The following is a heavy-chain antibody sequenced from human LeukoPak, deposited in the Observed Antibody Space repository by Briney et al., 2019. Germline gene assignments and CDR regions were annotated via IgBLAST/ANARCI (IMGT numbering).Heavy chain of an antibody. J-gene: IGHJ4*02. Sequence: SETLSLTCTVSGYSITRGYNWGWVRQSPGKGLEWIASISHAGDTYYNPSLKSRVTISVDTSKNHFSLNLASVTAPDPAVYFCGRGEVGEFDHWGQGTLVTVSS. CDR2: ISHAGDT. D-gene: IGHD1-26*01. CDR3: GRGEVGEFDH. CDR1: GYSITRGYN. V-gene: IGHV4-38-2*02.